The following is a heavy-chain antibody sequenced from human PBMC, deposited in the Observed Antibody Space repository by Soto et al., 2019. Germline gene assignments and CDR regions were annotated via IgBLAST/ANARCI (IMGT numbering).Heavy chain of an antibody. J-gene: IGHJ4*02. CDR2: INSDGSST. Sequence: GSLTLFSAASGFPFSSDWRHGGGQSPGRGLVWVSRINSDGSSTSYADSVKGRFTISRDNAKNTLYLQMNSLRAEDTAVYYCARDYSGSYYWFDYRGQGTLVTVSS. CDR3: ARDYSGSYYWFDY. CDR1: GFPFSSDW. V-gene: IGHV3-74*01. D-gene: IGHD1-26*01.